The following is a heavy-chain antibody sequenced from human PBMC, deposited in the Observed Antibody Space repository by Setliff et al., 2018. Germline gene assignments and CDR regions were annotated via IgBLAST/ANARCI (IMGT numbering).Heavy chain of an antibody. Sequence: SETLSLTCAVYGGSFSTYYWIWIRQPPGKGLEWIGEINHSGSTNYNPSLKSRVTISVDTSKNQFSLRLNSVTAADTAVYYCARQDGRGGFVSYYYYGMDVWGQGTTVTVSS. CDR2: INHSGST. CDR1: GGSFSTYY. J-gene: IGHJ6*02. V-gene: IGHV4-34*01. CDR3: ARQDGRGGFVSYYYYGMDV. D-gene: IGHD3-16*01.